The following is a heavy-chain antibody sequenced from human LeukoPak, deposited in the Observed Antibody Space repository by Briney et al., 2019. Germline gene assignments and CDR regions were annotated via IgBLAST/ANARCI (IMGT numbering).Heavy chain of an antibody. CDR2: IYYSGNT. CDR1: GDSVSSSNYY. D-gene: IGHD6-13*01. J-gene: IGHJ2*01. Sequence: PSETLSLTCAVSGDSVSSSNYYWSWIRQPPGKGLEWIGYIYYSGNTNYNPSLKSRVTISVDTSKNQFSLKLSSVTAADTAVYYCARGGDSSSWYGPYWYFDLWGRGTLVTVSS. CDR3: ARGGDSSSWYGPYWYFDL. V-gene: IGHV4-61*01.